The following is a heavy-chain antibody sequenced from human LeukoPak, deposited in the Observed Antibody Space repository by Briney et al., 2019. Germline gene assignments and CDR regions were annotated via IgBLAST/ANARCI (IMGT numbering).Heavy chain of an antibody. CDR3: ARGVPYYYGSGSYYNRYYYYGMDV. V-gene: IGHV4-34*01. D-gene: IGHD3-10*01. CDR1: GGSFSGYY. J-gene: IGHJ6*02. Sequence: PSETLSLTCAVYGGSFSGYYWSWIRQPPGKGLEWIGEINHSGSTNYNPSLKSRVTISVDTSKNQFSLKLSSVTAADTAVYYCARGVPYYYGSGSYYNRYYYYGMDVWGQGTTVTVSS. CDR2: INHSGST.